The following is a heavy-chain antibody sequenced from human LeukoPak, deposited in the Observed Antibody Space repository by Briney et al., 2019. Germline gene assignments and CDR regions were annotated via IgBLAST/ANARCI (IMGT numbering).Heavy chain of an antibody. V-gene: IGHV1-2*02. CDR1: GGTFSSYT. Sequence: ASVKVSCKASGGTFSSYTISWVRQAPGQGLEWMGRIIPNSGGTNYAQKFQGRVTMTRDTSISTAYMDLSRLGSDDTAVYYCARDGALDYWGQGTLVTVSS. CDR2: IIPNSGGT. D-gene: IGHD3-16*01. CDR3: ARDGALDY. J-gene: IGHJ4*02.